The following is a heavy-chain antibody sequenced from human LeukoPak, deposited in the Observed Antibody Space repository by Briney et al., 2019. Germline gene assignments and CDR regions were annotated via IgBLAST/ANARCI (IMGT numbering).Heavy chain of an antibody. CDR2: IIINGGSS. D-gene: IGHD3-22*01. CDR3: VSTYHFDSGGYYRFDY. Sequence: PGGSLRLSCSASGFSFRSNAMHWVRQAPGKGLEYVSGIIINGGSSNYADSFRGRFTISRDNSKNTLYLQMSSLRPEDTAVYYCVSTYHFDSGGYYRFDYWGQGTLVTVSS. CDR1: GFSFRSNA. V-gene: IGHV3-64D*09. J-gene: IGHJ4*02.